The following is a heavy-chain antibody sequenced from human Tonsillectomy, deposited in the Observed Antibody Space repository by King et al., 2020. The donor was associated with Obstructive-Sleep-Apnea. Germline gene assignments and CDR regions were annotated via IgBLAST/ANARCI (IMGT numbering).Heavy chain of an antibody. CDR1: GYTFTSYD. D-gene: IGHD1-14*01. J-gene: IGHJ3*02. Sequence: QLVQSGAEVEKPGASLKVSCKASGYTFTSYDINWLRQATGQGLEWMGWMKPNRGNTDYAQSFQGRVTMTRNTSISTAYMELSSLRSEDTAVYYCARGSRTFDIWGQGTMVTVSS. CDR3: ARGSRTFDI. V-gene: IGHV1-8*01. CDR2: MKPNRGNT.